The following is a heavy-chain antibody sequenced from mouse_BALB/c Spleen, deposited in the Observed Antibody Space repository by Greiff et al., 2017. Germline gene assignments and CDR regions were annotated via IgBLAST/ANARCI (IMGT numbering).Heavy chain of an antibody. V-gene: IGHV5-17*02. CDR1: GFTFSSFG. J-gene: IGHJ4*01. CDR2: ISSGSSTI. CDR3: ARSLPFYAMDY. Sequence: DVMLVESGGGLVQPGGSRKLSCAASGFTFSSFGMHWVRQAPEKGLEWVAYISSGSSTIYYADTVKGRFTISRDNPKNTLFLQMTSLRSEDTAMYYCARSLPFYAMDYWGQGTSVTVSS. D-gene: IGHD6-2*01.